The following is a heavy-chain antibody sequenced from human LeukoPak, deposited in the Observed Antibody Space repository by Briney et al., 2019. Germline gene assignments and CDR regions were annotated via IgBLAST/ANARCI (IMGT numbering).Heavy chain of an antibody. J-gene: IGHJ6*04. CDR2: INSSSYT. D-gene: IGHD2-2*01. V-gene: IGHV3-11*06. CDR3: ARAEGYCSSTSCYVREYYYYGMDV. Sequence: GWSLRLSCAASGFTFSDYYMSWLRQAPGKGLEWVSYINSSSYTNYTDSVKGRFTITRDNAKNSLYLQMNSLRAEYTAVYYCARAEGYCSSTSCYVREYYYYGMDVWGKGTTVTVSS. CDR1: GFTFSDYY.